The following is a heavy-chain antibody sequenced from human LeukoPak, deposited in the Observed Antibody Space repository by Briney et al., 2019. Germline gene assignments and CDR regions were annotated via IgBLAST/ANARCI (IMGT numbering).Heavy chain of an antibody. J-gene: IGHJ4*02. CDR3: VRVAKERVGGVYYFDY. V-gene: IGHV3-13*01. CDR2: IGIAGDT. Sequence: PGGSLRLSCAASGFTFSDSDMHWVRQATGKGLEWVSAIGIAGDTYYTGSVKGRFNISRENAKKSLYLQMNSLRAGDKAVYYCVRVAKERVGGVYYFDYWGQGTPVTVSS. D-gene: IGHD1-1*01. CDR1: GFTFSDSD.